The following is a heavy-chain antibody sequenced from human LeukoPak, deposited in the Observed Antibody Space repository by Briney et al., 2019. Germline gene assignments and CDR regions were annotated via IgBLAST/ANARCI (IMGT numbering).Heavy chain of an antibody. V-gene: IGHV4-61*02. D-gene: IGHD2-2*01. J-gene: IGHJ3*02. CDR3: AMEAIVVVPAAFRPGAFDI. Sequence: TSETLSLTCTVSGGSISSGSYYWSWTRQPAGKGLEWIGRIYTSGSTNYNPSLKSRVTISVDTSKNQFSLKLSSVTAADTAMYYCAMEAIVVVPAAFRPGAFDIWGQGTMVTVSS. CDR1: GGSISSGSYY. CDR2: IYTSGST.